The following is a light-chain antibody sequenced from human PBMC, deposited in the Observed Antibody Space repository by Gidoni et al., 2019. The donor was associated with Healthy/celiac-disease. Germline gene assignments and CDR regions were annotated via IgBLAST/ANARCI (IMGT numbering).Light chain of an antibody. Sequence: IVLTQSPATLSLSPGEIATLSCRASQSVSSYLAWYQQKPDQAPRLLIYDASNRATGIPARFSGSGSGTDFTLTISSLEPEDFAVYYCQQRSNWPLTFGGGTKVEIK. CDR1: QSVSSY. CDR2: DAS. J-gene: IGKJ4*01. V-gene: IGKV3-11*01. CDR3: QQRSNWPLT.